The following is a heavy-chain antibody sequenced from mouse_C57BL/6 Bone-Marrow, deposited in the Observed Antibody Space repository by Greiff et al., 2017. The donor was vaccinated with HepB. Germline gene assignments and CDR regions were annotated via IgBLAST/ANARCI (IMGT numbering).Heavy chain of an antibody. J-gene: IGHJ4*01. CDR3: ARGGRSRDAMDY. CDR1: GYTFTSYW. CDR2: IHPNSGST. V-gene: IGHV1-64*01. Sequence: QVQLQQPGAELVKPGASVKLSCKASGYTFTSYWMHWVKQRPGQGLEWIGMIHPNSGSTNYNEKFKSKATLTVDKSSSTAYMQLSSLTSEDSAVYYCARGGRSRDAMDYWGQGTSVTVSS.